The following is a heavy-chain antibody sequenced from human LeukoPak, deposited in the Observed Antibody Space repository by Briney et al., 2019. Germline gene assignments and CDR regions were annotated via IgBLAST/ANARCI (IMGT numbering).Heavy chain of an antibody. CDR3: AKDYIWSDYYYYYMDV. CDR2: ISGSGGST. Sequence: GGSLRLSCAASGFTFSSYWMSWVRQAPGKGLEWVSAISGSGGSTYYADSVKGRFTISRDNSKNTLYLQMNSLRAEDTAVYYCAKDYIWSDYYYYYMDVWGKGTTVTVSS. D-gene: IGHD3-3*01. CDR1: GFTFSSYW. J-gene: IGHJ6*03. V-gene: IGHV3-23*01.